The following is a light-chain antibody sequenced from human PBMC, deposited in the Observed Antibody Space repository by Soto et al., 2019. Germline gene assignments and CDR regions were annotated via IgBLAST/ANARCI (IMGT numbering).Light chain of an antibody. CDR1: SSDVGNYNL. V-gene: IGLV2-14*02. CDR3: SSYTSSSTLYV. J-gene: IGLJ1*01. Sequence: SALTQPASVSGSPGQSITISCTGTSSDVGNYNLVSWYQQHPGKAPKVMIYEGSKRPSGVSNRFSGSKSGNTASLTISGLQAEDEADYYCSSYTSSSTLYVFRTGTKVTVL. CDR2: EGS.